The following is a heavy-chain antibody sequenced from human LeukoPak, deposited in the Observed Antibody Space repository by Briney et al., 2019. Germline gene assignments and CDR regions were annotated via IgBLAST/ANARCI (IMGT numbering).Heavy chain of an antibody. Sequence: GASVKVSCKASGYTFTSYDISWVRQAPGQGLEWMGWISAYNGNTNYAQKLQGRVTMTTDTATSTAYMELRSLRSDDTAVYYCARQGPAYYDFWSGYPETLNWFDPWGQGTLVTVSS. J-gene: IGHJ5*02. CDR3: ARQGPAYYDFWSGYPETLNWFDP. D-gene: IGHD3-3*01. CDR1: GYTFTSYD. CDR2: ISAYNGNT. V-gene: IGHV1-18*01.